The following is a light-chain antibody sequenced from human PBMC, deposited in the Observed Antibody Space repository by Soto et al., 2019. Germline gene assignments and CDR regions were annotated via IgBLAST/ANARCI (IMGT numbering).Light chain of an antibody. CDR1: GSDVGSYNF. J-gene: IGLJ1*01. CDR2: EVS. CDR3: CADAGRSTYV. Sequence: QSALTQPASVSGSPGQSITISCTRTGSDVGSYNFVSWYQQHPGKVPKVMIYEVSKRPSGVSDRFSGSKSGNTASLTISGLQAEDEADYYCCADAGRSTYVFGTGTKLTVL. V-gene: IGLV2-23*02.